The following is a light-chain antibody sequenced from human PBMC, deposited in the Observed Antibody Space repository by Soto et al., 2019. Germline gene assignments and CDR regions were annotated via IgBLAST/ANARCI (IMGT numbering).Light chain of an antibody. Sequence: EIVLTQSPGTLSLSRGERATLSCRASQSLSSNYLAWYQQKPGLAPRLLNYGASSRATGIPDRFSGSASGTDFTPSISTLEPQDFAVYSCQQYGSSPLTFGGGPKVEIK. V-gene: IGKV3-20*01. J-gene: IGKJ4*01. CDR1: QSLSSNY. CDR3: QQYGSSPLT. CDR2: GAS.